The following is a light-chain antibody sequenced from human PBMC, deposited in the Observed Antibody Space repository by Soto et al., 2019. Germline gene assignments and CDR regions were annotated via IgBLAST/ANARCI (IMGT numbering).Light chain of an antibody. J-gene: IGKJ4*02. Sequence: EIVMTQSPATLSVSPGERATLSCRASQSVSSNLAWYQQKPGQAPRLLIYGASTWATGIPARFSGSVSGTEFTLTISSLQSEDFAVYYCQQYNNWPPLTGGGGTKVEIK. CDR3: QQYNNWPPLT. CDR2: GAS. CDR1: QSVSSN. V-gene: IGKV3-15*01.